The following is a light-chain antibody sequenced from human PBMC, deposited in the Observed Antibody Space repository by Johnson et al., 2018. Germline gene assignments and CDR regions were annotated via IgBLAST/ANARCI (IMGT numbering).Light chain of an antibody. Sequence: QSVLTQPPSVSAAPGQKVPISCSGSSSNIGNNYVSWYQQLPGTAPKLLIYENNKRPSGIPDRFSGSKSGTSATLGIPGRQTGAEADYYCGTSDSCLSAGNVFGAGTKVAVL. CDR3: GTSDSCLSAGNV. CDR2: ENN. V-gene: IGLV1-51*02. J-gene: IGLJ1*01. CDR1: SSNIGNNY.